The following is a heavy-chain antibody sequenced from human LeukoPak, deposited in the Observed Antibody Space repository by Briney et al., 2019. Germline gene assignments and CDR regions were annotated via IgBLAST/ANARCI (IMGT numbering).Heavy chain of an antibody. CDR1: GGSISSGDYY. CDR2: IHYSGGI. J-gene: IGHJ3*02. V-gene: IGHV4-30-4*08. D-gene: IGHD5-18*01. CDR3: ASQPVDTAMVWNDAFDI. Sequence: AQTLSLTCTVSGGSISSGDYYWCWLRQPPGTVVEWGGYIHYSGGICYNPSLKSRVTISVDTSKNQFSLKLSSVTAADTAVYYCASQPVDTAMVWNDAFDIWGQGTMVTVSS.